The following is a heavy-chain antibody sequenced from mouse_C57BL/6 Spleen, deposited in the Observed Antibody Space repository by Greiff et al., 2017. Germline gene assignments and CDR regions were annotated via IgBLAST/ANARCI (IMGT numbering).Heavy chain of an antibody. Sequence: QVHVKQSGAELVRPGASVTLSCKASGYTFTDYEMHWVKQTPVHGLEWIGAIDPETGGPAYNQKFKGKAILTADKSSSTAYMVLRSLTSDDSAVYYCTRDLDFDYWGQGTTLTVSS. CDR2: IDPETGGP. V-gene: IGHV1-15*01. CDR1: GYTFTDYE. J-gene: IGHJ2*01. CDR3: TRDLDFDY.